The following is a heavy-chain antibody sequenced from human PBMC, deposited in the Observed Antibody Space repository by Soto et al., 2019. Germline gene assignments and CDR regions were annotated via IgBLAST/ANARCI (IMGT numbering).Heavy chain of an antibody. CDR3: ARHLPSTVLDY. J-gene: IGHJ4*02. CDR2: IYPGDSDT. CDR1: VYSFTTYW. Sequence: PGESLKISCRGSVYSFTTYWIGWVRQMPGKGLEWMGIIYPGDSDTRYSPSFQGQVTISVDNSISTAYLQWSSLKASDTAMYYCARHLPSTVLDYWGQGTLVTVSS. D-gene: IGHD4-17*01. V-gene: IGHV5-51*01.